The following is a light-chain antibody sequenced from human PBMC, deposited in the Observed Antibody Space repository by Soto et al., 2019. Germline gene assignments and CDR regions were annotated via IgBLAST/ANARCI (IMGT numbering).Light chain of an antibody. CDR2: GNS. CDR3: QSYDSSLSAVV. J-gene: IGLJ2*01. V-gene: IGLV1-40*01. CDR1: RSKIGAGYD. Sequence: QSVLTQPPSVSGAPGQRVTLSCTGSRSKIGAGYDVHWYQQLPGTAPKLLIYGNSNRPSGVPDRFSGSKSGTSASLAITGLQAEDEADYYCQSYDSSLSAVVFGGGTKLTVL.